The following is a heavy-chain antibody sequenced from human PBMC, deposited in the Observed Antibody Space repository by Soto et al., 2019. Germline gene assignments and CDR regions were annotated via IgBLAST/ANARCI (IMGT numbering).Heavy chain of an antibody. CDR3: AKGQYSYSSSWYFVSVSPQPFDY. Sequence: GGSLRLSCAASGFTFSSYGMHWVRQAPGKGLEWVAVISYDGSNKYYADSVKGRFTISRDNSKNTLYLQMNSLRAEDTAVYYCAKGQYSYSSSWYFVSVSPQPFDYWGQGTLVTVSS. CDR1: GFTFSSYG. V-gene: IGHV3-30*18. D-gene: IGHD6-13*01. J-gene: IGHJ4*02. CDR2: ISYDGSNK.